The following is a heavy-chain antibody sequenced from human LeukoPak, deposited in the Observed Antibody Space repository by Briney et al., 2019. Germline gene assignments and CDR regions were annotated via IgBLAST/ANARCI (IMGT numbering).Heavy chain of an antibody. CDR3: AKDGNNWNYHYYMGV. V-gene: IGHV3-23*01. CDR2: ISGSGGST. CDR1: GFTFSSYA. J-gene: IGHJ6*03. Sequence: PGGSLRLSCAASGFTFSSYAMSWVRQAPGKGLEWVSAISGSGGSTYYADSVKGRFTISRDNSKNTLYLQMNSLRAEDTAVYYCAKDGNNWNYHYYMGVWGKGTTVTVSS. D-gene: IGHD1-20*01.